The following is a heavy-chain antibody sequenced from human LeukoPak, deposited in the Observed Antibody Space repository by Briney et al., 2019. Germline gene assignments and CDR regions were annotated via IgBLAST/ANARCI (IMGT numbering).Heavy chain of an antibody. D-gene: IGHD4-11*01. CDR3: ARETHDYSNYGLDYYYYYMDV. V-gene: IGHV1-46*01. CDR1: GYTFTSYY. Sequence: ASVKVSCKASGYTFTSYYMHWVRQAPGQGLEWMGLINPSGGSTSYAQKFQGRVTMTRDTSTSTVYMELSSLRSEDTAVYYCARETHDYSNYGLDYYYYYMDVWGKGTTVTVSS. CDR2: INPSGGST. J-gene: IGHJ6*03.